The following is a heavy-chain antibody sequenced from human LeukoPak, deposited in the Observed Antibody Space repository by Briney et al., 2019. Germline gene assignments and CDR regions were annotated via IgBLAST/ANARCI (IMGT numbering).Heavy chain of an antibody. D-gene: IGHD3-10*01. V-gene: IGHV1-2*02. CDR3: ARAQSLWFGDEVGY. J-gene: IGHJ4*02. CDR2: INPNSGGT. CDR1: GYTFTGYY. Sequence: GASVKVSCKASGYTFTGYYMHWVRQAPGQGLEWMGWINPNSGGTNYAQKFQGRVTMTRDTSISTAYMELSRLRCDDTAVYYCARAQSLWFGDEVGYWGQGTLVTVSS.